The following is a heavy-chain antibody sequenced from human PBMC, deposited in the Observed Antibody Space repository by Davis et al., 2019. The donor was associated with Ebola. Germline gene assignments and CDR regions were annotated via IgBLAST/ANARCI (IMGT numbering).Heavy chain of an antibody. D-gene: IGHD4-17*01. Sequence: AASVKVSCKASEVTFSSYTISWVRQAPGQGLEWMGRSIPGLDMSVYAQKFQGRVRLSADKSTNTAYMELNSVRPEDTAVYYCARNGDYDPWFDPWGQGTLVTVSS. CDR1: EVTFSSYT. CDR2: SIPGLDMS. J-gene: IGHJ5*02. V-gene: IGHV1-69*02. CDR3: ARNGDYDPWFDP.